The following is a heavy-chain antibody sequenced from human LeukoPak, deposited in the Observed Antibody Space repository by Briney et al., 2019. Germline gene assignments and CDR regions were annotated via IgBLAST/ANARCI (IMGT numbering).Heavy chain of an antibody. CDR2: IKQDGSEK. CDR3: AREGYYYDSSADY. CDR1: GFTFSSYW. D-gene: IGHD3-22*01. Sequence: GGSLRLSCAASGFTFSSYWMSWVRQAPGKGLEWVANIKQDGSEKYYVDSVKGRFTISRDNAKNSLYLQMNSLRAEDTAVYYCAREGYYYDSSADYWGQGTLVTVSS. V-gene: IGHV3-7*01. J-gene: IGHJ4*02.